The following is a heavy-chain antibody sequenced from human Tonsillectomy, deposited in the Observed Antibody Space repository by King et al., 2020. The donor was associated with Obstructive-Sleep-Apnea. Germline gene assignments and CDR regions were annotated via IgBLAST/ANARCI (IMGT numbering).Heavy chain of an antibody. D-gene: IGHD2-15*01. CDR3: SSRVTGGYCSGGSCYSGFY. CDR1: GFTFSGSA. Sequence: VQLVESGGGLVQPGGSLKLSCAASGFTFSGSAMHWVRQTSGKGLEWVGRIRSKTYTYATIYAESVKGRFNISRDDSKNTAYLQMNSLKTEDTAVYYCSSRVTGGYCSGGSCYSGFYWGQGTLVTVSS. J-gene: IGHJ4*02. V-gene: IGHV3-73*02. CDR2: IRSKTYTYAT.